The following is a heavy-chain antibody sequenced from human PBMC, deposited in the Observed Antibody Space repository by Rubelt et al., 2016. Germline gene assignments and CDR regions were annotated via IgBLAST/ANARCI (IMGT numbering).Heavy chain of an antibody. CDR1: GGSFSGYY. J-gene: IGHJ6*02. CDR2: ITHSGST. CDR3: ARGRLGYGLDV. V-gene: IGHV4-34*01. Sequence: QVQLQQWGAGLLKPSETLSLTCGVSGGSFSGYYWSWLRQPPGKGLEWIGEITHSGSTNYNPSLKSRVTISADRSNNQFSLKLTAVTAADTDVFYCARGRLGYGLDVWGQGTTVTVSS. D-gene: IGHD3-16*01.